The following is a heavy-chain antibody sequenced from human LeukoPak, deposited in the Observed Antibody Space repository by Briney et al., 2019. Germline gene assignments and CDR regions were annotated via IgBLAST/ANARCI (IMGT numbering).Heavy chain of an antibody. D-gene: IGHD3-22*01. V-gene: IGHV3-21*01. CDR2: ISSSSSYI. Sequence: GGSLRLSCAASGFTFSSYSMNWVRQAPGKGLEWVSSISSSSSYIYYADSVKGRFTISRDNAKNSLYLQMNSLRAEDTAVYYCARDGAVVVITRFFDYWGQGTLVTVSS. J-gene: IGHJ4*02. CDR3: ARDGAVVVITRFFDY. CDR1: GFTFSSYS.